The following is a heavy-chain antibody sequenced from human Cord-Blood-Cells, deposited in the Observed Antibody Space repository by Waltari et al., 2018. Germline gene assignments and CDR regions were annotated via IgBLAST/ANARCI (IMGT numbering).Heavy chain of an antibody. CDR1: GFTVSSNY. J-gene: IGHJ4*02. V-gene: IGHV3-53*01. CDR3: AKGQDTAMTFDY. D-gene: IGHD5-18*01. CDR2: SYSGGST. Sequence: EVQLVESGGGLIQPGGSLRLSCAASGFTVSSNYMSWVRQAPGKGLGWVSVSYSGGSTYYADSVKGRFTISRDNSKNTLYLQMNSLRAEDTAVYYCAKGQDTAMTFDYWGQGTLVTVSS.